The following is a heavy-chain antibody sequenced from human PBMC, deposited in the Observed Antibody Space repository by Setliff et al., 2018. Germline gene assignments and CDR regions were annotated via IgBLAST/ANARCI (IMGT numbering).Heavy chain of an antibody. V-gene: IGHV3-74*01. CDR3: ARDGHNVYYFDY. J-gene: IGHJ4*02. Sequence: GGCLRLSCAASGFSFSNYWMHWVRQAPGKGLVWVSRINSDGSSTNYADSVKGQFTVSRDNAKNTLYLQMNSLRAEDTAVYYCARDGHNVYYFDYWGLGTLVTVSS. CDR2: INSDGSST. D-gene: IGHD1-1*01. CDR1: GFSFSNYW.